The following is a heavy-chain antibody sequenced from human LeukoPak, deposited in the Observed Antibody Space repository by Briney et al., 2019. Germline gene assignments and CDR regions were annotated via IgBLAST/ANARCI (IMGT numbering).Heavy chain of an antibody. Sequence: ASVKVSCKASGYTFTGYYIHWVRQAPGQGLEWMGWINPSTGGTSYAQKFQGRVTMTRDTSTSTVYMELSSLRSEDTAVYYCARGPTLLRYFDWLLSEIYYFDYWGQGTLVTVSS. CDR2: INPSTGGT. J-gene: IGHJ4*02. D-gene: IGHD3-9*01. CDR3: ARGPTLLRYFDWLLSEIYYFDY. CDR1: GYTFTGYY. V-gene: IGHV1-46*01.